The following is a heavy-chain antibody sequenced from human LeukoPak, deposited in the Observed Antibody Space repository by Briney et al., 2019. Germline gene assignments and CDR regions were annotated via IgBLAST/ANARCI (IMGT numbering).Heavy chain of an antibody. CDR2: IWYDVSNK. D-gene: IGHD3-10*01. Sequence: GGSLRLSCAASGFTFSSYGMHWVRQAPGKGLEWVGFIWYDVSNKYYAESVRGGFTISRDTSKNTLYMQMKSLRAEKTVGYYCAKVRSGSYWSSGQGTLVTVSS. J-gene: IGHJ5*02. CDR1: GFTFSSYG. V-gene: IGHV3-30*02. CDR3: AKVRSGSYWS.